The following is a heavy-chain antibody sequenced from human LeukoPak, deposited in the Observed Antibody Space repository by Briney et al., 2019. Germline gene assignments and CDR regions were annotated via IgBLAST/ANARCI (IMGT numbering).Heavy chain of an antibody. CDR3: ARVTRLRSRDGYNTPGDY. D-gene: IGHD5-24*01. CDR1: RFTLSTYA. Sequence: PGRSLRLSCAASRFTLSTYAMHWVRQAPGKGLEWVALISYDGSNKYYADSVKGRFTISRDNAKNSLYLQMNSLRAEDTAVYYCARVTRLRSRDGYNTPGDYWGQGTLVTVSS. CDR2: ISYDGSNK. V-gene: IGHV3-30*07. J-gene: IGHJ4*02.